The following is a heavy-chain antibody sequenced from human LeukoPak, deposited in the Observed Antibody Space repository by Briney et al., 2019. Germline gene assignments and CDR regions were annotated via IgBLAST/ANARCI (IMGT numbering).Heavy chain of an antibody. CDR1: GGSISSYY. CDR2: IYYSGST. J-gene: IGHJ6*03. CDR3: ARGEAARLRPSDYYYYYMDV. Sequence: PSETLSLTCTVSGGSISSYYWSWIRQPPGKGLEWIGYIYYSGSTNYNPSLKSRVTISVDTSKNQFSLKLSSVTAADTAVYYCARGEAARLRPSDYYYYYMDVWGKGTTVTVSS. D-gene: IGHD6-6*01. V-gene: IGHV4-59*01.